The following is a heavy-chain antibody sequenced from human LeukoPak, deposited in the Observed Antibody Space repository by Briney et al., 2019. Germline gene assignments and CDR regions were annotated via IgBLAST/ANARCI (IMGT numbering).Heavy chain of an antibody. CDR1: GGSISSGSYY. J-gene: IGHJ4*02. CDR2: IYYSGST. CDR3: ARGEGYSYGSPLDY. V-gene: IGHV4-61*10. Sequence: SETLSLTCTVSGGSISSGSYYWSWIRQPAGKGLEWIGYIYYSGSTNYNPSLKSRVTISVDMSKNQFSLKLSSVTAADTAVYYCARGEGYSYGSPLDYWGQGTLVTVSS. D-gene: IGHD5-18*01.